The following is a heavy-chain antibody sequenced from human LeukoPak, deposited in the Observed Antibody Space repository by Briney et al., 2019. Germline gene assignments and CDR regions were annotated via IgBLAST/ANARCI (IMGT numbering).Heavy chain of an antibody. J-gene: IGHJ6*03. CDR1: GGSISSGSHY. CDR2: IYSTGST. Sequence: SQTLSLTCTVSGGSISSGSHYWSWIRQPAGKGLECIGRIYSTGSTNYNPSLKSRVTISVDTSKNQFSLKLRSVTAADSAVYYCAGGPPAQLLYDHYYYYMDVWGKGTTVTVSS. V-gene: IGHV4-61*02. D-gene: IGHD2-2*02. CDR3: AGGPPAQLLYDHYYYYMDV.